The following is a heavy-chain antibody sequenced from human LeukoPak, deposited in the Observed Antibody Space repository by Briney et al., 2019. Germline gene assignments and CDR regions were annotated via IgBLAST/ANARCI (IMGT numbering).Heavy chain of an antibody. J-gene: IGHJ4*02. CDR2: IYYSGST. Sequence: SETLSLTCTVSGGSISSYYWSWIRQPPGKGLEWIGYIYYSGSTNYNPSLKSRVTISVDTSKNQFSLKLSSVTAADTAVCYCARVTRYCSGGSCSKNFDYWGQGTLVTVSS. D-gene: IGHD2-15*01. V-gene: IGHV4-59*01. CDR3: ARVTRYCSGGSCSKNFDY. CDR1: GGSISSYY.